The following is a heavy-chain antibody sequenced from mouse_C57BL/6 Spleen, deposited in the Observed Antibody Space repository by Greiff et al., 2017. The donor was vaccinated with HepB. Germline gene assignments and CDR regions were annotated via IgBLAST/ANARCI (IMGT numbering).Heavy chain of an antibody. CDR2: IWGDGST. J-gene: IGHJ3*01. Sequence: VKLMEPGPGLVAPSQSLSITCTVSGFTLTSYGVSWVRQPPGKGLEWLGVIWGDGSTNYHSALISRLSISKDNSKSQVFLKLNRLQTDDTATYCCGASIHYGYGGGWFAYWGQGTLVTVSA. D-gene: IGHD2-2*01. CDR3: GASIHYGYGGGWFAY. CDR1: GFTLTSYG. V-gene: IGHV2-3*01.